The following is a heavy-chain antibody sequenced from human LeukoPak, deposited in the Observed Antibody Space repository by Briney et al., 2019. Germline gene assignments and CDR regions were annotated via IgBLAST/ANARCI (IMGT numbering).Heavy chain of an antibody. CDR1: GYTFTSYG. V-gene: IGHV1-18*01. CDR2: ISAYIGNT. Sequence: ASVKGSCKASGYTFTSYGISWVRQAPGQGLEWMGWISAYIGNTNYAQKLQGRVTMTTDTSTSTAYMELRSLRSDDTAVYYCARDLESLYYYDSSGSYWGQGALVTVSS. J-gene: IGHJ4*02. CDR3: ARDLESLYYYDSSGSY. D-gene: IGHD3-22*01.